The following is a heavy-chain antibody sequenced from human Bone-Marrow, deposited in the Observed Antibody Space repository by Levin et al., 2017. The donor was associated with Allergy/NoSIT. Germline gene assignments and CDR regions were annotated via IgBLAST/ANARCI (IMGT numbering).Heavy chain of an antibody. J-gene: IGHJ4*02. V-gene: IGHV4-30-4*01. CDR3: ARYMDTAMVTDY. Sequence: SETLSLTCTVSGGSISSGDYYWSWIRQPPGKGLEWIGYIYYSGSTYYNPSLKSRVTISVDTSKNQFSLKLSSVTAADTAVYYCARYMDTAMVTDYWGQGTLVTVSS. D-gene: IGHD5-18*01. CDR2: IYYSGST. CDR1: GGSISSGDYY.